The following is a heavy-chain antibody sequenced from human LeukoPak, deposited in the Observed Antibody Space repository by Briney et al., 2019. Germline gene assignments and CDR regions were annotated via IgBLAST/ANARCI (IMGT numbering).Heavy chain of an antibody. Sequence: GGSLRLSCAASGFTFSSYAMTWVCQAPGKGLQWVSTISVSGENTYYADSVKGRFTISRDISKSTLYLQMNSLRDEDTAVYYCAKYGSGSYYNGLYWGQGTLVTVSS. CDR2: ISVSGENT. J-gene: IGHJ4*02. D-gene: IGHD3-10*01. CDR3: AKYGSGSYYNGLY. V-gene: IGHV3-23*01. CDR1: GFTFSSYA.